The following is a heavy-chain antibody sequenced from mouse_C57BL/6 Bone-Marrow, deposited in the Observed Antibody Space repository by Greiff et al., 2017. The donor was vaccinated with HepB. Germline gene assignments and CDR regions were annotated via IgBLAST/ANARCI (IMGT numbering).Heavy chain of an antibody. Sequence: ESGPGLVKPSQSLSLTCSVPGYSITSGYYWNWIRQFPGNKLEWMGYISYDGSNNYNPSLKNRISITRDTSKNQFFLKLNSVTTEDTATYYWARNGRYYFDYWGQGTTLTVSS. CDR2: ISYDGSN. CDR1: GYSITSGYY. D-gene: IGHD1-1*01. CDR3: ARNGRYYFDY. V-gene: IGHV3-6*01. J-gene: IGHJ2*01.